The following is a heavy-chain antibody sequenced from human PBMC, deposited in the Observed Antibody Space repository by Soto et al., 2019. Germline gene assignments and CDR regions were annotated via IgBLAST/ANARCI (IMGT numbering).Heavy chain of an antibody. CDR2: INPTGGGT. V-gene: IGHV1-2*02. CDR1: EYTFSGYY. Sequence: ASMKVSCKASEYTFSGYYLHWVRQAPGQRLEWLGWINPTGGGTIYAQRFQGRLTLTRDTSITTAYMALSGLTSDDTAFYYCATSSDWSPLLDYWGQGTLVTVSS. CDR3: ATSSDWSPLLDY. J-gene: IGHJ4*02. D-gene: IGHD6-19*01.